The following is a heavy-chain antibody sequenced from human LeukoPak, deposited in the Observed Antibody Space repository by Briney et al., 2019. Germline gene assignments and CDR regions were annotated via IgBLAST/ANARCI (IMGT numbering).Heavy chain of an antibody. Sequence: GGSLRLSCAASGFTFSSYSMNWVRQAPGRGLEWVSSISSSSSYIYYADSVKGRFTISRDNAKNSLYLQMNSLRAEDTAVYYCARDLKYDSSGYNYWGQGTLVTVSS. CDR2: ISSSSSYI. J-gene: IGHJ4*02. CDR3: ARDLKYDSSGYNY. D-gene: IGHD3-22*01. CDR1: GFTFSSYS. V-gene: IGHV3-21*01.